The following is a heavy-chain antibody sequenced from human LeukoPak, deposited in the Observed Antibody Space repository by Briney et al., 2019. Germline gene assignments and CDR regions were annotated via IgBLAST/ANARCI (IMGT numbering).Heavy chain of an antibody. CDR1: GYTFTGYP. V-gene: IGHV1-2*02. J-gene: IGHJ4*02. Sequence: ASVKVSCKASGYTFTGYPLHWVRQAPGQGLEWMGWINPSSGGTNYAQNLQGRVTMTTDTSTSTAYMELRSLRSDDTAVYYCATSSSIAAAATAFDFWGQGTLVTVSS. CDR3: ATSSSIAAAATAFDF. D-gene: IGHD6-13*01. CDR2: INPSSGGT.